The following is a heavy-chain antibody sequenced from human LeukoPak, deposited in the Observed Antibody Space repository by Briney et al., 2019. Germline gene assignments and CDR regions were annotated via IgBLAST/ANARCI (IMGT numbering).Heavy chain of an antibody. J-gene: IGHJ5*02. CDR2: IYHSGST. V-gene: IGHV4-30-2*01. Sequence: SETLSLTCAVSGGSISSGGYSWSWIRQPPGKGLEWIGYIYHSGSTYYNPSLKSRVTIAVDRSKNQFSLKLSSVTAADTAVYYCAGYGDYVRWFDPWGQGTLVTVSS. D-gene: IGHD4-17*01. CDR3: AGYGDYVRWFDP. CDR1: GGSISSGGYS.